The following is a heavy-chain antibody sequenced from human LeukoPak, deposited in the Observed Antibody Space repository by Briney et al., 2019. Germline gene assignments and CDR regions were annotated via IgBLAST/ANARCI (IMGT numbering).Heavy chain of an antibody. CDR2: ISTGSSST. Sequence: GGSLRLSCAASGFTFSDYYMSWIRQAPGKGLEWVSYISTGSSSTKYADSVRGRFTISRDNAKNSLYLQMNSLRAEDTAVYYCARTDHHTPVGDYYGLDYWGQGTLVTVSS. CDR1: GFTFSDYY. CDR3: ARTDHHTPVGDYYGLDY. V-gene: IGHV3-11*03. J-gene: IGHJ4*02. D-gene: IGHD3-10*01.